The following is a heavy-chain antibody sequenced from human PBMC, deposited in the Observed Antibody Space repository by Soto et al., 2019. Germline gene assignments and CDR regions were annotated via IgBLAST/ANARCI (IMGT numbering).Heavy chain of an antibody. V-gene: IGHV3-15*05. J-gene: IGHJ4*02. Sequence: ELQLVESGGGLVKPGGSLRLSCAASGFNFSNGWMSWVRQAPGKGLEGVGRIKSKIHGGTTDYAAHVKGRFTISRDDSKDALYLEMHSLQTDDTAVYYCSTDEWEWGQGTLVTVSS. CDR3: STDEWE. CDR1: GFNFSNGW. CDR2: IKSKIHGGTT. D-gene: IGHD1-26*01.